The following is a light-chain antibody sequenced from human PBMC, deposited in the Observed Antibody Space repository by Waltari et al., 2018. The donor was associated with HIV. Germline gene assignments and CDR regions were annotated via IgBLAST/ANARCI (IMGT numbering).Light chain of an antibody. V-gene: IGLV2-14*03. CDR2: AVS. Sequence: QSALTQPASVSGSPGQSITIACTGTRSDVGGYDYVGWYQQHPGKAPKLIIYAVSSRPSGVSNRFSGSKSGNTASLTISGLQAEDEADYYCSSYSRTSTLVLFGGGTKLAVL. CDR1: RSDVGGYDY. J-gene: IGLJ2*01. CDR3: SSYSRTSTLVL.